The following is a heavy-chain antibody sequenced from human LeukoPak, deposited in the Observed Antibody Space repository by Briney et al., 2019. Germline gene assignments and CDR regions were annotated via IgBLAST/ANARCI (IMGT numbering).Heavy chain of an antibody. D-gene: IGHD3-3*01. CDR3: ARGLGVVIRRFDP. CDR1: GGSFSGYY. V-gene: IGHV4-34*01. Sequence: SETLSLTCAVYGGSFSGYYWSWIRQPPGKGLEWIGEINHSGSTNYNPSLKSRVSISVDTSKNQFSLKLSSVTAADTAVYYCARGLGVVIRRFDPWGQGTLVTVSS. CDR2: INHSGST. J-gene: IGHJ5*02.